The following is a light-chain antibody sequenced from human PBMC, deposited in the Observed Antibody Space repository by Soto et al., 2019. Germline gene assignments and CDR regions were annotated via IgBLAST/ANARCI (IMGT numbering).Light chain of an antibody. CDR2: DAS. V-gene: IGKV3-20*01. J-gene: IGKJ1*01. CDR1: QSVTSTH. Sequence: QSAGTVSLTPRERDTLSCRASQSVTSTHLAWYQQKPGQAPRLLIYDASTRATGIPDRFSGNGSGTDFTLTISRLEPEDFAVYYCQQYDNSPWTYAQGTKV. CDR3: QQYDNSPWT.